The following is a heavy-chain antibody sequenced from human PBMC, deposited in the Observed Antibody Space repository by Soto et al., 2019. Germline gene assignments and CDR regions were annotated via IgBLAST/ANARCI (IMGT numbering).Heavy chain of an antibody. V-gene: IGHV3-30*18. CDR1: GFTFSSYG. CDR3: AKGLKHWLVRGGAFEI. Sequence: GGSLRLSCAASGFTFSSYGMHWVRQAPDKGLEWVAVISYDGSNKYYADSVKGRFTISRDNSKNTLYLQMNSLRAEDTAVYYCAKGLKHWLVRGGAFEIWGKGTMVTVSS. D-gene: IGHD6-19*01. CDR2: ISYDGSNK. J-gene: IGHJ3*02.